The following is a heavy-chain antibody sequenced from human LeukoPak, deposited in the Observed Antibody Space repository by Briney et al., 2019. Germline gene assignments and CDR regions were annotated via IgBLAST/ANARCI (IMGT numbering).Heavy chain of an antibody. V-gene: IGHV4-34*01. CDR2: INHSGST. CDR3: ARLVGASWFDS. D-gene: IGHD1-26*01. Sequence: KPSETLSLTCAVYGGSFSGYYWSWIRQPPGKGLEWIGEINHSGSTNYNPSLKSRVTISVDTSKNQFSLKLSSVTAADTAVYYCARLVGASWFDSWGQGTLVTVSS. CDR1: GGSFSGYY. J-gene: IGHJ5*01.